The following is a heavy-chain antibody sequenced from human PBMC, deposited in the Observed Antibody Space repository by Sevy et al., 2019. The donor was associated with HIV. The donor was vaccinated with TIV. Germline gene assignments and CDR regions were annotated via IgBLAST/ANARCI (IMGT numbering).Heavy chain of an antibody. CDR1: GFTFTNAW. J-gene: IGHJ4*02. V-gene: IGHV3-15*01. Sequence: GGSLRLSCAVSGFTFTNAWMGWVRQAPGKGLEWVARIRSNTDCGTTDHAAPLKGRFTISRDDSKNTLYLQMNILKSADTAVYYCTTDREYGDYKGGFDYWGQGTLVTVSS. D-gene: IGHD4-17*01. CDR2: IRSNTDCGTT. CDR3: TTDREYGDYKGGFDY.